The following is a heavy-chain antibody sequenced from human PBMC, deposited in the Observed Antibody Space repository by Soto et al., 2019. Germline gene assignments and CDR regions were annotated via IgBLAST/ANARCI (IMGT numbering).Heavy chain of an antibody. CDR1: GYTFTSYA. CDR2: INAGNGNT. Sequence: QVQLVQSGAEVKKPGASVKVSCKASGYTFTSYAMHWVRQAPAQRLEWMGWINAGNGNTKYSQKFQGRVTITRDTSASTAYMELSSLRSEDTAVYYFARDPGYSYGYNWGQGTLVTVSS. J-gene: IGHJ4*02. CDR3: ARDPGYSYGYN. V-gene: IGHV1-3*01. D-gene: IGHD5-18*01.